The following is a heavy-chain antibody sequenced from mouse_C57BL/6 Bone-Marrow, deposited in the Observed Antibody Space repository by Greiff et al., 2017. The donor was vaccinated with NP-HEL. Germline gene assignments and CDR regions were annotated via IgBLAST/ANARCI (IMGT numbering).Heavy chain of an antibody. Sequence: EVMLVQSGAELVRPGSSVKMSCKTSGYTFTSYGINWVKQRPGQGLEWIGYIYIGNGYTEYNEKFKGKATLTSDTSSSTAYMQLSSLTSEDSAIYFCANYYGSSPYCAMDYWGQGTSVTVSS. CDR2: IYIGNGYT. D-gene: IGHD1-1*01. V-gene: IGHV1-58*01. CDR1: GYTFTSYG. J-gene: IGHJ4*01. CDR3: ANYYGSSPYCAMDY.